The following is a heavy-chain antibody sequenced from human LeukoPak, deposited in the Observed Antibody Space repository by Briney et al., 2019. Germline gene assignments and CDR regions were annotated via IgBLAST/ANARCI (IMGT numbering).Heavy chain of an antibody. CDR1: GGSVSSGFYY. CDR2: GYFGGST. V-gene: IGHV4-39*02. Sequence: PSETLSLTCTVSGGSVSSGFYYWGWIRQPPGKGLEWIGSGYFGGSTYYNSSLKSRVTISVDTSNNHVSLKLNSATAADMAVYYCARGGPLDAFDIWGQGTMVTVSS. D-gene: IGHD1-26*01. CDR3: ARGGPLDAFDI. J-gene: IGHJ3*02.